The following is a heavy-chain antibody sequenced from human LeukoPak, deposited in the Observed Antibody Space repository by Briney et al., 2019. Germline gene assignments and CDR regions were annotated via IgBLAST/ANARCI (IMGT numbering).Heavy chain of an antibody. CDR3: ARVAYYYGSGSNRPTAVYYFDY. CDR1: GFTFSSYW. CDR2: INSDGCST. J-gene: IGHJ4*02. V-gene: IGHV3-74*01. Sequence: PGGSLRLSCAASGFTFSSYWMHWVRHAPGKGLVWVSRINSDGCSTSYADSVKGRFTDYRDNDKNTLYLQMNSLRAEDTAVCYCARVAYYYGSGSNRPTAVYYFDYWGQGTLVTVSS. D-gene: IGHD3-10*01.